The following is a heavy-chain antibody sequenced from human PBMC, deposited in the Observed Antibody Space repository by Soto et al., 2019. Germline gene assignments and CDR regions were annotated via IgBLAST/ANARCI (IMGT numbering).Heavy chain of an antibody. Sequence: GGSLRLSCAASGFTFSSYWMSWVRQAPGKGLEWVANIKQDGSEKYYVDSVKGRFTISRDNAKNSLYLQMNSLRAEDTAVYYCAREVGASRPWWFDPWGQGTLVTVSS. CDR3: AREVGASRPWWFDP. J-gene: IGHJ5*02. CDR1: GFTFSSYW. V-gene: IGHV3-7*01. CDR2: IKQDGSEK. D-gene: IGHD6-6*01.